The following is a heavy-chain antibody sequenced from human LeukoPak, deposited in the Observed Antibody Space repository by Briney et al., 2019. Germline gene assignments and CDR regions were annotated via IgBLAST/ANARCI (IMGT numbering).Heavy chain of an antibody. CDR1: GGSISSYY. J-gene: IGHJ3*02. V-gene: IGHV4-59*01. CDR2: IYYSGST. CDR3: ARDRRDDFWSGYHGLYAFDT. D-gene: IGHD3-3*01. Sequence: SETLSLTCTVSGGSISSYYWSWIRQPPGEGLEWIGYIYYSGSTNYNPSLKSRVTISVDTSKNQFSLKLSSVTAADTAVYYCARDRRDDFWSGYHGLYAFDTWGQGTMVTVSS.